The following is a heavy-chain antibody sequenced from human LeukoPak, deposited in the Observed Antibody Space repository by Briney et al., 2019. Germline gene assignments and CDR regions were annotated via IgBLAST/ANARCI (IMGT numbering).Heavy chain of an antibody. Sequence: PSETLSLTCAVYGGSFSGYYWSWIRQPPGKGLEWIGEINHSGSTNYNSSLKSRVTISVDTSKNQFSLKLSSVTAADTAVYYCARGRIAVAKRIFDYWGQGTLVTVSS. CDR1: GGSFSGYY. CDR3: ARGRIAVAKRIFDY. CDR2: INHSGST. D-gene: IGHD6-19*01. J-gene: IGHJ4*02. V-gene: IGHV4-34*01.